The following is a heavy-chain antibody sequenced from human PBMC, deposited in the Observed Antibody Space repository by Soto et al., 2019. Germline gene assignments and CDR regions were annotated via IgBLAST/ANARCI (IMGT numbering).Heavy chain of an antibody. V-gene: IGHV3-13*05. CDR1: GFTFRNYD. Sequence: EVQLVESGGGLVQPGGSLRLSCAASGFTFRNYDMHWVRQGTGKGLEWVSGISAAGDPDYADSVEGRLTISRENAQHSFFLQMNSLRVGDTAVYYCARTDRDFYGLDVWGQGTTVIVSS. CDR2: ISAAGDP. J-gene: IGHJ6*02. CDR3: ARTDRDFYGLDV.